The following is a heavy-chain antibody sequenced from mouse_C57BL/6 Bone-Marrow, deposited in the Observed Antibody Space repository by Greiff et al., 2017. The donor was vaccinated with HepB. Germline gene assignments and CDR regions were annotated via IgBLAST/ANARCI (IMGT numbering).Heavy chain of an antibody. CDR1: GYTFTSYG. CDR3: ARRATVVEPLFAY. CDR2: IYPRSGNT. Sequence: QVHVKQSGAELARPGASVKLSCKASGYTFTSYGISWVKQRTGQGLEWIGEIYPRSGNTYYNEKFKGKATLTADKSSRTAYMELRSLTSEDSAVYFCARRATVVEPLFAYWGQGTLVTVSA. V-gene: IGHV1-81*01. D-gene: IGHD1-1*01. J-gene: IGHJ3*01.